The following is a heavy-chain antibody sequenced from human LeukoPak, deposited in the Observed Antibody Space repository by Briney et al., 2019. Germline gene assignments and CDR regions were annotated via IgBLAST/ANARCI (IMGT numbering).Heavy chain of an antibody. Sequence: PGGSLRLSCAASGFTFSTYWMSWVRQAPGKGLEWVANINQHGGDKNYLDSVKGRFTISRDNAQNSLYLQMNSLRAEDTAVYYCASVPLRGDAFAIWGQGTMVTVSS. V-gene: IGHV3-7*01. J-gene: IGHJ3*02. D-gene: IGHD3-16*01. CDR2: INQHGGDK. CDR1: GFTFSTYW. CDR3: ASVPLRGDAFAI.